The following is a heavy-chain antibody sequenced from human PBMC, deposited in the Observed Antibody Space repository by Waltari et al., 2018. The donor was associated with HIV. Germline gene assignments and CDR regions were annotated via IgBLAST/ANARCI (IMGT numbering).Heavy chain of an antibody. CDR1: VGSASRDSHY. J-gene: IGHJ6*02. Sequence: QVQLQESGPGLVKPSQTLSLTCTVSVGSASRDSHYWSWIRQHPGKGLEWIGYIYYSGSTYYNPSLKSRVIISLDTSQNQFSLELTSVTAADTAVYYCARDSGLYGTYSHGMDVWGQGTTVTVSS. CDR3: ARDSGLYGTYSHGMDV. V-gene: IGHV4-31*03. CDR2: IYYSGST. D-gene: IGHD4-17*01.